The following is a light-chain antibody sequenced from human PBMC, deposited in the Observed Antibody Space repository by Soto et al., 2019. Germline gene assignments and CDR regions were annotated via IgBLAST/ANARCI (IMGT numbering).Light chain of an antibody. CDR3: AAWDDSLNALV. Sequence: QSVLTQSPSASGTPGQRITISCSGSSSNIGSNTVSWYQQVPGTAPKLLIYSNNQRPSGVTDQFSGSKSGTSASLATSGLQSEDEADYYCAAWDDSLNALVFGTGTKVTVL. CDR1: SSNIGSNT. CDR2: SNN. V-gene: IGLV1-44*01. J-gene: IGLJ1*01.